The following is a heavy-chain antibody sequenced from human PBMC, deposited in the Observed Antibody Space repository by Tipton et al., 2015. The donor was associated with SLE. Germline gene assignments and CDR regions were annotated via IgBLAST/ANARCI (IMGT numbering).Heavy chain of an antibody. CDR1: GFTFSSYA. J-gene: IGHJ5*02. CDR3: ARDHGVVRFLDWGWFDP. CDR2: IWYDGSNK. V-gene: IGHV3-33*08. D-gene: IGHD3/OR15-3a*01. Sequence: RSLRLSCAASGFTFSSYAMHWVRQAPGKGLEWVAVIWYDGSNKYYADSVKGRFTISRDNSKNTLYPQMNSLRAEDTAVYYCARDHGVVRFLDWGWFDPWGQGTLVTVSS.